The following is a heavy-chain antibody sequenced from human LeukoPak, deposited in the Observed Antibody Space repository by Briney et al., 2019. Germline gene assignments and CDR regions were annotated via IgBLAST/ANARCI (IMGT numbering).Heavy chain of an antibody. CDR2: IYPGDSDT. V-gene: IGHV5-51*01. D-gene: IGHD3-10*01. Sequence: GASLKISCKGSGSRFTSYWIGWVRQMPGKGLEWLGIIYPGDSDTRYSPSFQGQVTISADKSISTAYLQWSSLKASDTAMYYCARSKDYGSGRGWFDPWGQGTLVTVSS. CDR1: GSRFTSYW. CDR3: ARSKDYGSGRGWFDP. J-gene: IGHJ5*02.